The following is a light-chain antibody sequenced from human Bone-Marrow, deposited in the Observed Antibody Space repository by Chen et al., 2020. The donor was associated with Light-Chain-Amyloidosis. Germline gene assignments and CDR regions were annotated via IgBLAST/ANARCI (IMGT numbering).Light chain of an antibody. J-gene: IGKJ4*01. CDR3: QKYNNAPLT. Sequence: DFQMTKSPSSLSASVGDRVTITCRASQGISKYLAWYQPKPGNVPKLLISATSTLQSGVPSRFSGSGFGTDFALTISSLQPEDVATYYCQKYNNAPLTFGGGTKVEIK. CDR1: QGISKY. CDR2: ATS. V-gene: IGKV1-27*01.